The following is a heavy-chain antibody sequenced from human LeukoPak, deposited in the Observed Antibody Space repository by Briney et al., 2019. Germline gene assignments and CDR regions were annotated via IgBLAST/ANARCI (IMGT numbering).Heavy chain of an antibody. Sequence: KPGESLKISCQGSGYTFTTYWIGWVRQMPGKGLEWMGIIHPGDSDIRYSPSFKGQVTISADKSISTAYLQWSNLKASDTAMYYCARQITTSHFDYWGQGTLVTVSS. CDR3: ARQITTSHFDY. CDR1: GYTFTTYW. D-gene: IGHD3-3*01. CDR2: IHPGDSDI. J-gene: IGHJ4*02. V-gene: IGHV5-51*01.